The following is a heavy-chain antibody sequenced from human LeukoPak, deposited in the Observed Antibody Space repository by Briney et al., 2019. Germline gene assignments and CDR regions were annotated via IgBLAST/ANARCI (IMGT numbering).Heavy chain of an antibody. J-gene: IGHJ6*02. CDR3: ARTCIAVAEGPRDGMDV. D-gene: IGHD6-19*01. Sequence: PGGSLRLSCAASGFTFSSYSMNWVRQAPGKGLEWVSSISSSSSYIYYADSVKGRFTISRDNAKNSLYLQMNSLRAEDTAVYYCARTCIAVAEGPRDGMDVWGQGTTVTVSS. V-gene: IGHV3-21*01. CDR2: ISSSSSYI. CDR1: GFTFSSYS.